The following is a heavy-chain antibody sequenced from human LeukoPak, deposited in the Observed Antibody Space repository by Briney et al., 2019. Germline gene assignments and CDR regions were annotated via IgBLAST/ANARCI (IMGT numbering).Heavy chain of an antibody. D-gene: IGHD6-19*01. CDR2: FYYSGST. Sequence: SETLSLTCTVSGGSISSYHWSWIRQPPGKGLEWIGFFYYSGSTNYNPSLKSRVTISVDTSKNQFSLKLSSVTAADTAVYYCAKDQYSSGWYNYWGQGTLVTVSS. V-gene: IGHV4-59*01. CDR1: GGSISSYH. J-gene: IGHJ4*02. CDR3: AKDQYSSGWYNY.